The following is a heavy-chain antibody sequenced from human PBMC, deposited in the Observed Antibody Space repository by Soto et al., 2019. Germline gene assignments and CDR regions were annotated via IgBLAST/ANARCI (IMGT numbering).Heavy chain of an antibody. J-gene: IGHJ4*02. Sequence: GGSLRLSCAASGFTFSSYAMHWVRQAPGKGLEYVSAISSNGGSTYYANSVKGRFTISRDNSKNTLYLQMGSLRAEDMAVYYCARDGEHGTFDYWGQGTLVTISS. CDR1: GFTFSSYA. CDR3: ARDGEHGTFDY. D-gene: IGHD1-1*01. CDR2: ISSNGGST. V-gene: IGHV3-64*01.